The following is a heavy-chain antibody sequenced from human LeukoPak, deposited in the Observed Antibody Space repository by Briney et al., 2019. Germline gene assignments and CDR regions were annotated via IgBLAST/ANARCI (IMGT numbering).Heavy chain of an antibody. D-gene: IGHD3-16*01. J-gene: IGHJ6*03. V-gene: IGHV4-59*01. Sequence: SETLSLTCTVSGGSISSYYWSWLRQPPGRGLEWIGYIYYSGSTNYNPSLKSRVTTSVDTSKNQFSLKLSSVTAADTAVYYCARGVITFGGARGASYYYYYMDVWGKGTTVTVSS. CDR2: IYYSGST. CDR3: ARGVITFGGARGASYYYYYMDV. CDR1: GGSISSYY.